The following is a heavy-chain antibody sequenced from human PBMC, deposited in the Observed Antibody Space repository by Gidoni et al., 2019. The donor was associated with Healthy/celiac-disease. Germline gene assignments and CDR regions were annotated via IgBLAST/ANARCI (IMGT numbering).Heavy chain of an antibody. CDR3: AKLSYYDFWSGYDQFDY. J-gene: IGHJ4*02. V-gene: IGHV3-23*01. D-gene: IGHD3-3*01. CDR1: GFTFSSYA. Sequence: EVQLLESGGGLVQPGGSLRLSCAASGFTFSSYAMSWVRQAPGKGLGWLSASSGSGGSTYYADSVKGRFTISRDNSKNTLYLQMNSLRAEDTAVYYCAKLSYYDFWSGYDQFDYWGQGTLVTVSS. CDR2: SSGSGGST.